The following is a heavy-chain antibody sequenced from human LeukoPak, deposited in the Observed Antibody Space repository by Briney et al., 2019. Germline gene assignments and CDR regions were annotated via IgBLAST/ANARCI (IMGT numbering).Heavy chain of an antibody. J-gene: IGHJ4*02. CDR1: GFSISNYN. CDR3: AREMATPSYFDY. D-gene: IGHD5-24*01. CDR2: ISSRSTYI. V-gene: IGHV3-21*04. Sequence: GGSLRLSCAASGFSISNYNMNWVRQAPGKGLEWVSFISSRSTYIYDADSVKGRFTISRDNSKNTLYLQMNSLRAEDTAVYYCAREMATPSYFDYWGQGTLVTVSS.